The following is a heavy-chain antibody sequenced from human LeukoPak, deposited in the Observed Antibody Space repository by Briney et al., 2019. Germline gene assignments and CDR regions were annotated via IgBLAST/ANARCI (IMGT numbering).Heavy chain of an antibody. Sequence: GGSLRLSCAASGFTFSSYAMHWVRQAPGKGLEWVSYISSSGSTIYYADSVKGRFTISRDNAKNSLYLQMNSLRAEDTAVYYCARVRAPDYDILTGYRSSDYFDYWGQGTLVTVSS. CDR3: ARVRAPDYDILTGYRSSDYFDY. CDR2: ISSSGSTI. D-gene: IGHD3-9*01. V-gene: IGHV3-48*03. J-gene: IGHJ4*02. CDR1: GFTFSSYA.